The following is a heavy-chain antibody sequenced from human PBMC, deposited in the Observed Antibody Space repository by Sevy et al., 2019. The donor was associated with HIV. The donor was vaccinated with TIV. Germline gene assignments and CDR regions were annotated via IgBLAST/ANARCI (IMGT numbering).Heavy chain of an antibody. V-gene: IGHV3-7*01. J-gene: IGHJ3*01. CDR3: ARDPDPVPGVAFDV. Sequence: GGSLRLSCVASGSSFGIHWMSWFRQAPGKGLEWVAKINQDGGQKYYVDSVKGRFTISRDNAKSSLYLQMNSLRVEDTALYYCARDPDPVPGVAFDVWGQWTMVTVSS. CDR2: INQDGGQK. CDR1: GSSFGIHW.